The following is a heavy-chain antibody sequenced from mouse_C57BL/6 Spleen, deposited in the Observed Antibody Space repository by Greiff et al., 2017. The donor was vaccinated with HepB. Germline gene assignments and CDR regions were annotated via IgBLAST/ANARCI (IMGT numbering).Heavy chain of an antibody. D-gene: IGHD1-1*01. J-gene: IGHJ4*01. Sequence: VQLQQSGAELVRPGASVKLSCTASGFNIKDDYMHWVKQRPEQGLEWIGWIDPENGDTEYASKFQGKATLTADTSSNTAYLQLSSLTSEDTAVYYCTTGYCGSSYRYYAMDYWGQGTSVTVSS. CDR1: GFNIKDDY. CDR2: IDPENGDT. V-gene: IGHV14-4*01. CDR3: TTGYCGSSYRYYAMDY.